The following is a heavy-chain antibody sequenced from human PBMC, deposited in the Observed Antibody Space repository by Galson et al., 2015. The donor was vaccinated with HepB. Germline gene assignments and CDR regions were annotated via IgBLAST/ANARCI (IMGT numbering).Heavy chain of an antibody. Sequence: ETLSLTCTVSGGSISSYYWSWIRQPPGKGLEWIGYIYYSGSTNYNPSLKSRVTISVDTSKNQFSLKLSSVTAADTAVYYCARANRPGSYFSLSGYYFDYWGQGTLVTVSS. J-gene: IGHJ4*02. V-gene: IGHV4-59*01. CDR2: IYYSGST. CDR3: ARANRPGSYFSLSGYYFDY. D-gene: IGHD3-10*01. CDR1: GGSISSYY.